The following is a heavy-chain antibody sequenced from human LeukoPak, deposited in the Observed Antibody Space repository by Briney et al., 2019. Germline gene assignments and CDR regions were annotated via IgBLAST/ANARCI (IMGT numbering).Heavy chain of an antibody. J-gene: IGHJ4*02. CDR1: GFTFSSYS. CDR2: ISSSSSYI. CDR3: ARDLLTTVFDY. Sequence: KTGGSLRLSCAASGFTFSSYSMNWVRQAPGKGLEWVSSISSSSSYIYYADSVKGRLTISRDNAKNSLYLQMNSLRAEDTAVYYCARDLLTTVFDYWGQGTLVTVSS. D-gene: IGHD4-17*01. V-gene: IGHV3-21*01.